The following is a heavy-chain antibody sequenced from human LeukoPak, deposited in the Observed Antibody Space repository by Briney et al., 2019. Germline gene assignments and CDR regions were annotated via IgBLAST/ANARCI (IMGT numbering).Heavy chain of an antibody. J-gene: IGHJ4*02. D-gene: IGHD1-7*01. Sequence: SETLSLTCSVSGGSISSYPWSWIRQPPGKGLEWIGFLFPNGTTKFNASLRSRVTLSLDTSKKQLSLRLTSVTAADTAVYYCAVVGNYVFNYWGQGTLVIVSS. CDR3: AVVGNYVFNY. CDR2: LFPNGTT. CDR1: GGSISSYP. V-gene: IGHV4-59*03.